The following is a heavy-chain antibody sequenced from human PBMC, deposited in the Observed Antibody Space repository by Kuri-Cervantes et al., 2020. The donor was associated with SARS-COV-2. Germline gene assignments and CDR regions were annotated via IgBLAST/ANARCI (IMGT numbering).Heavy chain of an antibody. V-gene: IGHV4-30-2*01. CDR1: GGTITSDGYS. D-gene: IGHD3-22*01. CDR3: ARVAGCVGSFCYYTNWFDH. CDR2: IHASGSA. J-gene: IGHJ5*02. Sequence: SCGVPGGTITSDGYSWSWIRQPPGKGLEFIGFIHASGSAYYNPSLQSRVTISVDRSKTQFSLTVTSVTAADTAVYYCARVAGCVGSFCYYTNWFDHWGHGTLVTVSS.